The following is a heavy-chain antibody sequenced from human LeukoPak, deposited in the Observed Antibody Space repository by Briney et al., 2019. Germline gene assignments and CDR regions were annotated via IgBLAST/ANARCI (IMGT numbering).Heavy chain of an antibody. CDR3: ARDSSGWYHFDY. D-gene: IGHD6-19*01. J-gene: IGHJ4*02. Sequence: SETLSLTCTVSGGSISSSSYYWGWIRQPPGKGLEWIGSIYYSGSTYYNPSLKSRVTISVDTSKNQFSLKLSSVTAADTAVYYCARDSSGWYHFDYWGQGTLVTVSS. V-gene: IGHV4-39*07. CDR2: IYYSGST. CDR1: GGSISSSSYY.